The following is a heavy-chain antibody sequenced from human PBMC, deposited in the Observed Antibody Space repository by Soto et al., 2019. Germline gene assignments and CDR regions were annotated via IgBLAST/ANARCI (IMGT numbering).Heavy chain of an antibody. V-gene: IGHV1-8*01. D-gene: IGHD3-3*01. CDR3: ARVQGSRITIFYYMDV. CDR2: MNPNSGNT. J-gene: IGHJ6*03. Sequence: ASVKVSCKASGHTFTSYDINWVRQATGQGLEWMGWMNPNSGNTGYAQKFQGRVTMTRNTSISTAYMELSSLRSEDTAVYYCARVQGSRITIFYYMDVWGKGTTVTVSS. CDR1: GHTFTSYD.